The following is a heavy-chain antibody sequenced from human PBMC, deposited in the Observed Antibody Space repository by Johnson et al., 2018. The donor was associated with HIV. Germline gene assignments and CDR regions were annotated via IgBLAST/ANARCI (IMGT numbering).Heavy chain of an antibody. CDR1: GFTFSSYG. CDR3: AREATVVMLGYAFDI. CDR2: IKEDGSNK. D-gene: IGHD4-23*01. Sequence: QMQLVESGGGVVQPGRSLRLSCAASGFTFSSYGMHWVRQAPGKGLEWVANIKEDGSNKYYADSVKGRFTISRDHSNSTLYLQMNSLVAEDTAVYYCAREATVVMLGYAFDIWGQGTMVTVSS. J-gene: IGHJ3*02. V-gene: IGHV3-33*01.